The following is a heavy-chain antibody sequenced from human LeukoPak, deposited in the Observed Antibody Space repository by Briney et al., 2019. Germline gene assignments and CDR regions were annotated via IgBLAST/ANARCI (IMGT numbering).Heavy chain of an antibody. CDR1: GGSISSYY. CDR3: ASSAMGDYFDY. D-gene: IGHD5-18*01. J-gene: IGHJ4*02. Sequence: PSETLSLTCTVSGGSISSYYWGWIRQPPGKGLEWIGSIYYSGSTYYNPSLKSRVTISVDTSKNQFSLKLSSVTAADTAVYYCASSAMGDYFDYWGQGTLVTVSS. V-gene: IGHV4-39*07. CDR2: IYYSGST.